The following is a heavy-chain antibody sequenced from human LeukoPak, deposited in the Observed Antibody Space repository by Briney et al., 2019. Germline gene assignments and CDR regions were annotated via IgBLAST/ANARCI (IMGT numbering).Heavy chain of an antibody. CDR1: GFTFSSYA. D-gene: IGHD1-26*01. J-gene: IGHJ6*02. Sequence: GGSLRLSCAASGFTFSSYAMHWVRQAPGKGLEWVAVISYDGSNKYYADSVKGRFTISRNNSKNTLYLQMNSLRAEDTAVYYCARVGGPQLYYYYGMDVWGQGTTVTVSS. CDR3: ARVGGPQLYYYYGMDV. V-gene: IGHV3-30-3*01. CDR2: ISYDGSNK.